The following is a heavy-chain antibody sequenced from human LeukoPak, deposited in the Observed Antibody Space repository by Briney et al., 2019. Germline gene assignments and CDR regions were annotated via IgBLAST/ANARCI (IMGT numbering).Heavy chain of an antibody. Sequence: SETLSLTCAVYGGSFSGYYWSWIRQPPGKALEWIGEINHSGSTNYNPSLKSRATISVDTSKNQSSLKLSSVTAADTAVYYCARGIRKGIAAAGYWGQGTLVTVSS. J-gene: IGHJ4*02. D-gene: IGHD6-13*01. V-gene: IGHV4-34*01. CDR1: GGSFSGYY. CDR2: INHSGST. CDR3: ARGIRKGIAAAGY.